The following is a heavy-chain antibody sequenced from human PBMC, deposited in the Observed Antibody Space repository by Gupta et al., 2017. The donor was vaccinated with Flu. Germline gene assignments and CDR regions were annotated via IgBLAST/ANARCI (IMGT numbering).Heavy chain of an antibody. CDR1: GFTFSNAW. D-gene: IGHD3-22*01. CDR2: IKSKTEGGTT. CDR3: TTRTDYDSSGCYYYYGMDV. Sequence: EVQLVESGGGLVKPGGSLRLSCAASGFTFSNAWMSWVRQAPGKGLEGVGRIKSKTEGGTTDYAAPVKGRFTISRDDSKNTLYLQMNSLKTEDTAVYYCTTRTDYDSSGCYYYYGMDVWGQGTTVTVSS. V-gene: IGHV3-15*01. J-gene: IGHJ6*02.